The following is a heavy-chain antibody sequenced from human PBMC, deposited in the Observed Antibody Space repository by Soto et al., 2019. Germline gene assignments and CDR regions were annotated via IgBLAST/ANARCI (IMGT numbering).Heavy chain of an antibody. V-gene: IGHV1-69*05. CDR2: IIAIFGTT. D-gene: IGHD6-19*01. Sequence: GASVKVSCKASGGTFSSYAISWVRQAPGQGLEWMGGIIAIFGTTKYAQKFQGRVTITRDTSKNTLSLQMNSLRVEDTAVYHCAKGRIAVAAPYNWFDPWGQGTLVTVSS. CDR1: GGTFSSYA. J-gene: IGHJ5*02. CDR3: AKGRIAVAAPYNWFDP.